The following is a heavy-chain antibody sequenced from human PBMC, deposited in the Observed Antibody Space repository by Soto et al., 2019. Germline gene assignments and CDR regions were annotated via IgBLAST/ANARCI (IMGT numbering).Heavy chain of an antibody. J-gene: IGHJ6*02. D-gene: IGHD5-12*01. V-gene: IGHV1-2*02. CDR1: GYTFTGYY. Sequence: ASVKVSCKASGYTFTGYYMHWVRQAPGQGLEWMGWINPNSGGTNYAQKFQGRVTMTRDTSISTAYMELSRLRSDDTAVYYCARIVAGYCYYGMDVWGQGTTVTVSS. CDR2: INPNSGGT. CDR3: ARIVAGYCYYGMDV.